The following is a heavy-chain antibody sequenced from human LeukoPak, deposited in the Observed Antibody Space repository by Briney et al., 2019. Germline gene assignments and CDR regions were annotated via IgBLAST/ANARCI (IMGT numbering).Heavy chain of an antibody. J-gene: IGHJ4*02. CDR2: ISYSGST. Sequence: SETLSLTCAVYGGSFSGYYWSWIRQPPGKGLEWIGYISYSGSTNYSPSLKSRVTISVDTSKNQFSLKLSSVAAADTAVYYCARGDNPFDYWGQGTLVTVSS. CDR1: GGSFSGYY. CDR3: ARGDNPFDY. V-gene: IGHV4-59*01. D-gene: IGHD3-16*01.